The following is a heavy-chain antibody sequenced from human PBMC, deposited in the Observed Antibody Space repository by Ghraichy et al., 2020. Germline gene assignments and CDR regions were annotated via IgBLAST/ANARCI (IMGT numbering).Heavy chain of an antibody. CDR2: ISSSTYTI. D-gene: IGHD3/OR15-3a*01. J-gene: IGHJ6*02. CDR1: GFSFSDHS. Sequence: GGSLRLSCAASGFSFSDHSMNWVRQAPGKGLEWFSYISSSTYTIYYADSVRGRFTISRDNAKNSVFLEMDSLRAEDTAVYYCARVMRLDTYGMDVWGQGTTVTVSS. CDR3: ARVMRLDTYGMDV. V-gene: IGHV3-48*01.